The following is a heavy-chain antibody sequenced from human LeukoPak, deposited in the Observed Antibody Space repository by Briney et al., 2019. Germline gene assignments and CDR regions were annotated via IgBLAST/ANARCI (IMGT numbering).Heavy chain of an antibody. D-gene: IGHD5-24*01. V-gene: IGHV1-46*01. Sequence: ASVKVSCKVSGYTLTELSMHWVRQAPGQGLEWMGIINPSGGSTSYAQKFQGRVTMTRDTSTSTVYMELSSLRSEDTAVYYCARDPGSHGYNDYWGQGTLVTVSS. CDR1: GYTLTELS. CDR2: INPSGGST. CDR3: ARDPGSHGYNDY. J-gene: IGHJ4*02.